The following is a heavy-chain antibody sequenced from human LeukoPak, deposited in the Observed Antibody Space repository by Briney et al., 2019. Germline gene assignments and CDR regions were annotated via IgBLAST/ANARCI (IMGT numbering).Heavy chain of an antibody. CDR1: GFSFTTYW. Sequence: GGSLRLSCAATGFSFTTYWMSWVRQAPGKGLEWVANIKEDGSDKYYVDSVKGRFSISGDNAKNSLYLQMSSLRAEDTAVYYCAKDPGDKAVDRWFDPWGQGTLVTVSS. CDR3: AKDPGDKAVDRWFDP. J-gene: IGHJ5*02. CDR2: IKEDGSDK. V-gene: IGHV3-7*03. D-gene: IGHD6-19*01.